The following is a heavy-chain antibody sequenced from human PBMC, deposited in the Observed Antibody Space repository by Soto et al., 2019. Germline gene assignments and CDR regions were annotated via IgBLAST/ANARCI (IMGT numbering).Heavy chain of an antibody. Sequence: GGSLRLSCAASGFTFSSYGMHWVRHAPGKGLEWVAVIWYDGSNKYYADSVKGRFTISRDNSKNTLYLQMNSLRAEDTAVYYCARDYYYGSGSYSPVYWGQGTLVTVSS. CDR1: GFTFSSYG. CDR2: IWYDGSNK. D-gene: IGHD3-10*01. CDR3: ARDYYYGSGSYSPVY. J-gene: IGHJ4*02. V-gene: IGHV3-33*01.